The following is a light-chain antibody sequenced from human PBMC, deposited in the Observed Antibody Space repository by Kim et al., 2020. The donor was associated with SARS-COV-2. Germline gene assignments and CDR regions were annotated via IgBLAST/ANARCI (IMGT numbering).Light chain of an antibody. V-gene: IGKV1-5*03. CDR2: KAS. CDR1: QSITTW. J-gene: IGKJ1*01. CDR3: QQYNSYPWT. Sequence: ASVGDRVTITCRASQSITTWLAWYQQKPGKAPKLLIYKASSLESGVPSRFSGSGSGTEFTLTISSLQPDDFATYYCQQYNSYPWTFGQGTKVDIK.